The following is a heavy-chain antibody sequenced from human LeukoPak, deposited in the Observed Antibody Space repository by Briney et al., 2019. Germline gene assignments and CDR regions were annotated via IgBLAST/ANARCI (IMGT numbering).Heavy chain of an antibody. V-gene: IGHV4-39*07. CDR3: ARAPLSLRDYYDSSGYYDY. CDR1: GGSISSSSYY. CDR2: IYYSGST. Sequence: PSETLSLTCTVSGGSISSSSYYWGWIRQPPGKGLEWIGSIYYSGSTNYNPSLKSRVTISVDTSKNQFSLKLSSVTAADTAVYYCARAPLSLRDYYDSSGYYDYWGQGTLVTVSS. D-gene: IGHD3-22*01. J-gene: IGHJ4*02.